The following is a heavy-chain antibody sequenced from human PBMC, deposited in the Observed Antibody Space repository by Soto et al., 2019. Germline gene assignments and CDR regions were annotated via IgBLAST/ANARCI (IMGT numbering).Heavy chain of an antibody. CDR1: GGFIRGSDYY. CDR3: MMSPGFYKIES. V-gene: IGHV4-39*03. CDR2: IYYSGTS. Sequence: SETLSLTCTVSGGFIRGSDYYWGWIRQPPGKGLEWIGNIYYSGTSYSYPSLKGRVTMSVDTSKNQFSMRLSSVTAADTAVYFCMMSPGFYKIESWGQGTLVTVSS. J-gene: IGHJ4*02. D-gene: IGHD3-16*01.